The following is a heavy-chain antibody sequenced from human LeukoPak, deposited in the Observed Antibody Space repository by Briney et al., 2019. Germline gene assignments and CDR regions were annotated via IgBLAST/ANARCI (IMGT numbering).Heavy chain of an antibody. J-gene: IGHJ4*02. V-gene: IGHV3-74*01. CDR1: GFTFSSYW. Sequence: QTGGSLRLSCAASGFTFSSYWMHWVRQVPGKGLVWVSRINSDGSSTSYADSVKGRFTISRGNAKNTLYLQMNSLRAEDTAVYFCTRDRPVVCSSTSCYPRFDYWGQGTLVTVSS. CDR2: INSDGSST. D-gene: IGHD2-2*01. CDR3: TRDRPVVCSSTSCYPRFDY.